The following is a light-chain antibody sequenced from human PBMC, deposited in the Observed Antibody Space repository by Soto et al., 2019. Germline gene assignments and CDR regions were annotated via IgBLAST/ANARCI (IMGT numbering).Light chain of an antibody. V-gene: IGKV1-5*01. J-gene: IGKJ4*01. CDR1: QNINIW. CDR2: DAS. CDR3: HQYGYD. Sequence: DIPMPQSPSTLSASVGDRVTITCRARQNINIWLAWYQQKPGKAPNLLIYDASSLESGVPSRFSGSGSGTESTLTISSMQPDDFASYYCHQYGYDFGGGTKVEIK.